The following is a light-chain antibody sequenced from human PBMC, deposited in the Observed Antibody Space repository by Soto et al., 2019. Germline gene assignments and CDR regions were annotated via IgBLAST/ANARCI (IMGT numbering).Light chain of an antibody. J-gene: IGKJ1*01. V-gene: IGKV1-27*01. CDR3: QQYHNWWT. CDR1: QDIGNF. Sequence: DIQMTQSPSSLSAFVGDRVTITCRASQDIGNFLAWYQQKPGKVPKLLIYAASTLQSGVPSRFSGSGSGTEFTLTITSLQSEDFGVYHCQQYHNWWTFGQGTKVDI. CDR2: AAS.